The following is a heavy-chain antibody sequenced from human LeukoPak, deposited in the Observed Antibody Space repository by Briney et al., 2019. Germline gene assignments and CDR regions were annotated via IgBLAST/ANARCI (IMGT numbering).Heavy chain of an antibody. J-gene: IGHJ3*02. CDR1: GYTFTSYY. D-gene: IGHD6-19*01. CDR2: INPSGGST. CDR3: ARDWRIAVAGDAFDI. V-gene: IGHV1-46*01. Sequence: ASVKVSCKASGYTFTSYYMHWVRQAPGQGLEWMGIINPSGGSTSYAQKFQGRVTMTTDTSTSTAYMELRSLRSDDTAVYYCARDWRIAVAGDAFDIWGQGTMVTVSS.